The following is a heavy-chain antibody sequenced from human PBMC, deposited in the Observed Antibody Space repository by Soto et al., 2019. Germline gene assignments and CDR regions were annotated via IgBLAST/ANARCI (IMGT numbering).Heavy chain of an antibody. CDR3: AKLGSSSWSPHYYFDY. Sequence: EVQLLESGGDLVQPGGSLRLSCAASGFTFNSYAMGWVRQAPGKGLEWVSAIIDSGTNTYYADSVKGRFTTSRDNSKNTLYLQMNSLRADDTAVYYCAKLGSSSWSPHYYFDYWGQGTLVTVSS. V-gene: IGHV3-23*01. D-gene: IGHD3-10*01. CDR1: GFTFNSYA. CDR2: IIDSGTNT. J-gene: IGHJ4*02.